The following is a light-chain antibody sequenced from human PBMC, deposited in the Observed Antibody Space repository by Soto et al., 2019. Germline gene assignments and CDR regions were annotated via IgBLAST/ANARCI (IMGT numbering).Light chain of an antibody. CDR1: QSISDVY. CDR3: HQYGTAPWT. CDR2: ATS. V-gene: IGKV3-20*01. Sequence: EIVLTQSPGVLSLSPGERAALSCRGSQSISDVYLAWYQQKPGQAPRLLIYATSDRATGTPDKFSGSGSGTDFTLTISRLEPEDFAVYYCHQYGTAPWTFGQGTKVDI. J-gene: IGKJ1*01.